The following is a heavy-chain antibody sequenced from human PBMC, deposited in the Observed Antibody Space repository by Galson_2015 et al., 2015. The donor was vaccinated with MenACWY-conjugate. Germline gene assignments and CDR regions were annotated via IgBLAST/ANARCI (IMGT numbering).Heavy chain of an antibody. Sequence: SVKVSCKASGGSFNTYAMTWVRQAPGLGLERVGSLIPLFGTTNYAQKIQDRITISADRSTSTGYMELSSLRSEDTAVYYCVRVVDRGRRCRSGTCQSAATWGQGTLVTVSS. CDR1: GGSFNTYA. J-gene: IGHJ5*02. CDR3: VRVVDRGRRCRSGTCQSAAT. D-gene: IGHD1-26*01. CDR2: LIPLFGTT. V-gene: IGHV1-69*06.